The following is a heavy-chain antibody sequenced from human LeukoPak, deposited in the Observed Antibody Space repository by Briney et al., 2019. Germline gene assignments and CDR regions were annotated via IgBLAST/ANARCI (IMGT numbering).Heavy chain of an antibody. J-gene: IGHJ4*02. CDR1: GFTFDEYG. Sequence: GGSLRLSCAASGFTFDEYGMSWVRQAPGKGLEWVSGINWNGGSTGYADSVKGRFTISRDNAKNSLFLQMNSLRAEDTAFFYCARSYSGYWPFDYWGQGTLVTVSS. CDR2: INWNGGST. V-gene: IGHV3-20*04. CDR3: ARSYSGYWPFDY. D-gene: IGHD5-12*01.